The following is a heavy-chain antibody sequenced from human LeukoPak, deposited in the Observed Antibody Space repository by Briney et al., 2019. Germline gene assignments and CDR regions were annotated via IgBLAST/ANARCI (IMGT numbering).Heavy chain of an antibody. V-gene: IGHV4-39*01. J-gene: IGHJ4*02. CDR2: IYYSGST. D-gene: IGHD6-13*01. Sequence: SETLSLTCTVSGGSISSSSYYWGWIRQPPGKGLEWIGSIYYSGSTYYNPSLKSRVTISVDTSKNQSSLKLSSVTAADTAVYYCARQGGVVLAAANYFDYWGQGTLVTVSS. CDR1: GGSISSSSYY. CDR3: ARQGGVVLAAANYFDY.